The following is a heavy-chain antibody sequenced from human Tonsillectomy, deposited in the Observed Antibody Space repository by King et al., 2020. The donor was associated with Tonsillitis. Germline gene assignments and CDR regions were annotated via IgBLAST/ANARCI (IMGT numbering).Heavy chain of an antibody. Sequence: VQLVESGGGVVQPGGSLRLSCAASGFTFTSYGMHWVRQAPGKGLEWVAFIRYDGSYQYYVDSVKGRFTISRDNSDNTLYLQMNSLRAEDTAVYYCAKDGRGDYVIDYWGQGTLVTVSS. CDR2: IRYDGSYQ. J-gene: IGHJ4*02. CDR1: GFTFTSYG. V-gene: IGHV3-30*02. CDR3: AKDGRGDYVIDY. D-gene: IGHD4-17*01.